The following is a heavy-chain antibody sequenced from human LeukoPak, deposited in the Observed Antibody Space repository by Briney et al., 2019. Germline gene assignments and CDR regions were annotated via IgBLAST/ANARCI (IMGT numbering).Heavy chain of an antibody. CDR1: GYTFTGYY. J-gene: IGHJ3*02. D-gene: IGHD3-9*01. CDR3: AREVLRYFDWPDGFDI. Sequence: ASVKVSCKASGYTFTGYYMHWVRQAPGQGLGWMGWINPNSGGTNYAQKFQGRVTMTRDTSISTAYMELSRLRSDDTAVYYCAREVLRYFDWPDGFDIWGQGTMVTVSS. V-gene: IGHV1-2*02. CDR2: INPNSGGT.